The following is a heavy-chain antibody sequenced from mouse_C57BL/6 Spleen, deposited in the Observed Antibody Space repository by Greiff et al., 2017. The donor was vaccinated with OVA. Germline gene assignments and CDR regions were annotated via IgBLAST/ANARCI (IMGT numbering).Heavy chain of an antibody. V-gene: IGHV1-81*01. CDR2: IYPRSGNT. CDR1: GYTFTSYG. CDR3: ARGGYYGSSYVYAMDY. D-gene: IGHD1-1*01. Sequence: VHLVESGAELARPGASVKLSCKASGYTFTSYGISWVKQRTGQGLEWIGEIYPRSGNTYYNEKFKGKATLTADKSSSTAYMELRSLTSEDSAVYFCARGGYYGSSYVYAMDYWGQGTSVTVSS. J-gene: IGHJ4*01.